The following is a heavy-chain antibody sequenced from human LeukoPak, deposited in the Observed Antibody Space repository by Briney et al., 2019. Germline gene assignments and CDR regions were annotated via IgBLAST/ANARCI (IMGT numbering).Heavy chain of an antibody. D-gene: IGHD1-26*01. J-gene: IGHJ4*02. V-gene: IGHV4-34*01. CDR2: INHSGST. Sequence: SETLSLTCAVYGGSFSPYYWSWIRQPPGKGLEWIGEINHSGSTNYNPSLKSRVTISVDTSKNQFSLRLSSVTAADTAVYYCARHKVGAFSLFDYWGQGTLVTVSS. CDR3: ARHKVGAFSLFDY. CDR1: GGSFSPYY.